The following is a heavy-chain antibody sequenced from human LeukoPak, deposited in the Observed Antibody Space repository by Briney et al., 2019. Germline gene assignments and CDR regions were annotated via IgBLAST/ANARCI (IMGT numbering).Heavy chain of an antibody. CDR1: GFTFSTHG. D-gene: IGHD3-22*01. V-gene: IGHV3-23*01. CDR2: IRGNGITT. CDR3: ARDNSDDSSGYYYLDY. Sequence: GGSLRLSCSASGFTFSTHGMNWVRQAPGRGLEWVSGIRGNGITTYYADSVKGRFTISRDSSKNTLYLQMNSLRAEDTAVYYCARDNSDDSSGYYYLDYWGQGTLVTVSS. J-gene: IGHJ4*02.